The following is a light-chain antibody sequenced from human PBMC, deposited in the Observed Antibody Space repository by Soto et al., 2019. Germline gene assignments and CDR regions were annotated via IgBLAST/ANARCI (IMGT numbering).Light chain of an antibody. V-gene: IGKV3-15*01. CDR1: LSVSNN. CDR2: HAS. Sequence: EIVMTQSPATLSVSPGERATLCCRASLSVSNNLAWYQQKPGQAPRLLIYHASTRATGIPARFSGSGSGTEFTLTISSLQSEDFAVYYCQQYNKWPLTFGGGTKVEIK. J-gene: IGKJ4*01. CDR3: QQYNKWPLT.